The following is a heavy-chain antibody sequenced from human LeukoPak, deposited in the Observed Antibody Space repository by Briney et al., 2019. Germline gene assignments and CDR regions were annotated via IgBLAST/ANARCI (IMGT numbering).Heavy chain of an antibody. CDR3: ARVAVDTAMVTAFDI. D-gene: IGHD5-18*01. CDR2: IYTSGST. J-gene: IGHJ3*02. CDR1: GASISSGSYY. Sequence: SETLSLTCTVSGASISSGSYYWSWIRQPAGKGLEWIGRIYTSGSTTYNPSLKSRVTISVDTSKNQFSLKLSSVTAADTAVYYCARVAVDTAMVTAFDIWGQGTMVTVSS. V-gene: IGHV4-61*02.